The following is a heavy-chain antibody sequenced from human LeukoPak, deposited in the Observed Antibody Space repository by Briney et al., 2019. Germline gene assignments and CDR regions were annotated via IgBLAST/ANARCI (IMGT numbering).Heavy chain of an antibody. CDR1: GGSIIGHW. CDR3: ARRNTADASIDF. J-gene: IGHJ4*02. V-gene: IGHV4-59*08. Sequence: SDTLSLICSVSGGSIIGHWWSWLREPPGKGLEWIGDVFYSGSNNYNPSLKSRLTISLDTSKNQFSLNLRSVTATDTAMYYCARRNTADASIDFWGQGTLVTASS. D-gene: IGHD4-17*01. CDR2: VFYSGSN.